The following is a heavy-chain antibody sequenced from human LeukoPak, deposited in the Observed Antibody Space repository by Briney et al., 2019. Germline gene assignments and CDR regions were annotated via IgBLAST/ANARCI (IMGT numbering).Heavy chain of an antibody. V-gene: IGHV4-39*01. Sequence: SETLSLTCTVSGGFISSRSYYWGWIRQPPGEGLEWIGTIYYSGSTYYNPSLKSRVTISVDTSKNQFSLKLSSVTAADTAVYYCGRPLYSSSPTTTCRYWGQGTLVTVSS. CDR3: GRPLYSSSPTTTCRY. CDR1: GGFISSRSYY. D-gene: IGHD6-6*01. CDR2: IYYSGST. J-gene: IGHJ4*02.